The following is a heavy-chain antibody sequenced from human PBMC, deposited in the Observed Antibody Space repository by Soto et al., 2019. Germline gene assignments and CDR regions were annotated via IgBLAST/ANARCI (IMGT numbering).Heavy chain of an antibody. J-gene: IGHJ4*02. D-gene: IGHD4-17*01. V-gene: IGHV3-23*01. CDR3: PKDYGDTLSRGFHFDY. CDR2: VSGSGDIT. CDR1: GFTLSDFA. Sequence: EVQLLESGGGLVQPGGSLRLTCAASGFTLSDFAMSWVRQAPGKGLEWISAVSGSGDITYDGDSVKGRFTISRDNSRHKLFLHMNSLRAEDTAVYFCPKDYGDTLSRGFHFDYWGQGILVTVSS.